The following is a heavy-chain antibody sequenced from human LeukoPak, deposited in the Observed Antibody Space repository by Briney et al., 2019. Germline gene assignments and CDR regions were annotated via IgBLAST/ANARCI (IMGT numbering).Heavy chain of an antibody. CDR2: VSAYSGST. V-gene: IGHV1-18*01. J-gene: IGHJ4*02. D-gene: IGHD1-7*01. CDR3: ARLILELLAPYYFDY. Sequence: AAVTVSSSASGYTFTSYGISWGRHAPGRGLVWVGWVSAYSGSTNYTQKLQGRVTITTDTSTGTVYMELRSLRSDDTAVYYWARLILELLAPYYFDYWGERGQVTVSS. CDR1: GYTFTSYG.